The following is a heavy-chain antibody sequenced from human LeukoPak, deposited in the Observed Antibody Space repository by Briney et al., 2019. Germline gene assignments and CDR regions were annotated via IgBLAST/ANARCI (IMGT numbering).Heavy chain of an antibody. CDR1: GGSISSYY. CDR2: IYYSGST. Sequence: SETLSLTCTVSGGSISSYYWSWIRQPPGKGLEWIGYIYYSGSTNYNPSLKSRVTISVDTSKNQFPLKLSSVTAADTAVYYCARGFGRCSSTSCLEYYYGMDVWGQGTTVTVSS. D-gene: IGHD2-2*01. J-gene: IGHJ6*02. CDR3: ARGFGRCSSTSCLEYYYGMDV. V-gene: IGHV4-59*01.